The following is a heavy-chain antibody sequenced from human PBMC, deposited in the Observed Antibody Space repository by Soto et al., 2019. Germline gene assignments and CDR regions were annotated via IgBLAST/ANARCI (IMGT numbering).Heavy chain of an antibody. V-gene: IGHV1-46*03. Sequence: ASVKVSCKASGYSFTSHYMHWVRQAPGQGLEWMGTINPGGTTTSYAQKFQGRVTMARDTSTSTVYMELSSLTSEDTAVYYCARGRSTSEYYYYYYCMDVWGQGTTVTVSS. CDR1: GYSFTSHY. J-gene: IGHJ6*02. D-gene: IGHD2-2*01. CDR2: INPGGTTT. CDR3: ARGRSTSEYYYYYYCMDV.